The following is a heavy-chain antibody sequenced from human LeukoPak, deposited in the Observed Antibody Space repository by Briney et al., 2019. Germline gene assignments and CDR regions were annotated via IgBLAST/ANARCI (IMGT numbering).Heavy chain of an antibody. Sequence: GGSLRLSCAASGFTFSSYWMHWVRQAPGKGLVWVSRINSDGSSTSYADSVKGRFTISRDNAKNTLYLQMNSLRAEDTAVYYCARETYYDFWSGYYNGWFDPWGQGTLVTVSS. CDR1: GFTFSSYW. V-gene: IGHV3-74*01. CDR3: ARETYYDFWSGYYNGWFDP. J-gene: IGHJ5*02. D-gene: IGHD3-3*01. CDR2: INSDGSST.